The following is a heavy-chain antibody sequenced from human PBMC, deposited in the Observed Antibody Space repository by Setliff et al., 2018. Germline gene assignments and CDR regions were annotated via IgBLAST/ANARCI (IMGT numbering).Heavy chain of an antibody. Sequence: GEFLKISCKGSGYSFTSYWIAWVRQMPGKGLEWMGIIYPGDSDTRYSPSFQGQVTISADRSTRTAYLQWSSLKASDTAFYYCARSDYGDYFAWDSYGMDVWGQGTTVTVSS. D-gene: IGHD4-17*01. CDR2: IYPGDSDT. J-gene: IGHJ6*02. CDR3: ARSDYGDYFAWDSYGMDV. CDR1: GYSFTSYW. V-gene: IGHV5-51*01.